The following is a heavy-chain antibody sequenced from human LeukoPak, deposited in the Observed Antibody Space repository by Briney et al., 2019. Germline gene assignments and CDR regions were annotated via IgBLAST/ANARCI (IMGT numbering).Heavy chain of an antibody. CDR3: AKSFRGGYYYYYGMDV. Sequence: PGGSLRLSCAASGFTFSSYAMSWVRQAPGKGLEWVSAISGSGGSTYYADSVKGRFTISRDNSKNTLYLQMNRLRAEDTAVYYCAKSFRGGYYYYYGMDVWGQGTTVTVSS. J-gene: IGHJ6*02. V-gene: IGHV3-23*01. D-gene: IGHD3-10*01. CDR2: ISGSGGST. CDR1: GFTFSSYA.